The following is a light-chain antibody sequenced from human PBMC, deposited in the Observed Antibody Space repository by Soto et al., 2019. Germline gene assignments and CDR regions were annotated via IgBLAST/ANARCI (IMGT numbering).Light chain of an antibody. Sequence: EIVLTHSPATLSLSPWERAALSCWASQSVSSNYLACYQQKPGLAPRLLIYDASRRATGIPDRFSGSGSGADFILSISRLEPEDFAVYYCQQYGSSPWTFGQGTKVDIK. J-gene: IGKJ1*01. CDR2: DAS. V-gene: IGKV3D-20*01. CDR3: QQYGSSPWT. CDR1: QSVSSNY.